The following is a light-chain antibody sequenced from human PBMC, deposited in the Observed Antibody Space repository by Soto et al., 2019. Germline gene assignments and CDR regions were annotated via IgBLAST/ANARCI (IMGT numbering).Light chain of an antibody. Sequence: QSALTQPASVSGSPRQSITISCTGTSSDVGGYNYVSWYQQHPGKAPKLMIYDVSNRPSGVSDRFSGSKSGNTASLNISGLQAEDGADYYCSSYTSSYTYVFGTGTKLTVL. V-gene: IGLV2-14*01. CDR1: SSDVGGYNY. CDR3: SSYTSSYTYV. CDR2: DVS. J-gene: IGLJ1*01.